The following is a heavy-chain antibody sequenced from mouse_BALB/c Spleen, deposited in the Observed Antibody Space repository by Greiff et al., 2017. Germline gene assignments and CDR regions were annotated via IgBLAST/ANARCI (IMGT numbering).Heavy chain of an antibody. CDR1: GFTFSSYG. D-gene: IGHD1-1*01. CDR3: ARDYYGPFAY. CDR2: INSNGGST. Sequence: EVHLVESGGGLVQPGGSLKLSCAASGFTFSSYGMSWVRQTPDKRLELVATINSNGGSTYYPDSVKGRFTISRDNAKNTLYLQMSSLKSEDTAMYYCARDYYGPFAYWGQGTLVTVSA. J-gene: IGHJ3*01. V-gene: IGHV5-6-3*01.